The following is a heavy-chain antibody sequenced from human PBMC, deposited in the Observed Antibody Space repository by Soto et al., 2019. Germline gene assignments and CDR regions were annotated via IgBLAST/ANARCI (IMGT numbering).Heavy chain of an antibody. CDR2: ISYQGTDQ. CDR3: AKDLIVPGPLAGMDA. D-gene: IGHD1-26*01. Sequence: GCSLRLSSVGSGFVFVNYGMHWGRQAPGRGLEWVAAISYQGTDQYYADSVKGRFEVSRDDSANTLSLQMNNLRVEDTAVYYCAKDLIVPGPLAGMDAWGQGTTVTVSS. V-gene: IGHV3-30*18. CDR1: GFVFVNYG. J-gene: IGHJ6*02.